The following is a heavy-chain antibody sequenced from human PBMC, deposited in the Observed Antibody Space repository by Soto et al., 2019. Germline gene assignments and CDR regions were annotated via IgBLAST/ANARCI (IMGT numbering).Heavy chain of an antibody. Sequence: EVQLVESGGGLVQPGGSLRLSCAASGFTFSNYWMSWVRQAPGKGLEWVANIKPDGTENNYVDSVRGRFTISRDNAKNSLDLQMNSLTAEDTAVYYCASVAIWGQGTLVTVSS. V-gene: IGHV3-7*01. CDR2: IKPDGTEN. J-gene: IGHJ4*02. CDR3: ASVAI. D-gene: IGHD5-12*01. CDR1: GFTFSNYW.